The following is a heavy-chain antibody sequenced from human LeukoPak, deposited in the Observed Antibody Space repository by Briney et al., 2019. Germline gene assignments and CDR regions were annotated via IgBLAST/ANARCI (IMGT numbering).Heavy chain of an antibody. V-gene: IGHV3-30-3*01. CDR2: ISYDGSNK. CDR3: ASTPADDYYYYMDV. Sequence: GRSLRLSCAASGFTFSSYAMHWVRQAPGKGLEWVAVISYDGSNKYYADSVKGRFTISRDNAENSLYLQMNSLRAEDTAVYYCASTPADDYYYYMDVWGKGTTVTVSS. CDR1: GFTFSSYA. D-gene: IGHD2-15*01. J-gene: IGHJ6*03.